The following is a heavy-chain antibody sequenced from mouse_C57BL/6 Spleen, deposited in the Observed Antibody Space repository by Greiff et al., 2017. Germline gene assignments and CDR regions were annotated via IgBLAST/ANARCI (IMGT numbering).Heavy chain of an antibody. CDR3: ARRAYGKDYAMDY. J-gene: IGHJ4*01. V-gene: IGHV5-4*03. CDR1: GFTFSSYA. CDR2: ISDGGSYT. D-gene: IGHD6-5*01. Sequence: DVMLVESGGGLVKPGGSLKLSCAASGFTFSSYAMSWVRQTPEKRLEWVATISDGGSYTYYPDNVKGRFTISRDNAKNNLYLQMSHLKSEDTAMYYCARRAYGKDYAMDYWGQGTSVTVSS.